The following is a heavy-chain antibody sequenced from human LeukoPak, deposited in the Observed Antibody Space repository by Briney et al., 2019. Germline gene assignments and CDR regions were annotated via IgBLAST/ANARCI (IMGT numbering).Heavy chain of an antibody. D-gene: IGHD4-17*01. V-gene: IGHV3-9*01. CDR2: ISWNSGSI. CDR3: AKDNDYGGNGYFDY. Sequence: GGSLRLSCAASGFTFDDYAMHWVRQAPGKGLEWVSGISWNSGSIGYADSVKGRFTISRDNAKNSLYLQMNSLIAEDTALYYCAKDNDYGGNGYFDYCGQGTLVTVSS. J-gene: IGHJ4*02. CDR1: GFTFDDYA.